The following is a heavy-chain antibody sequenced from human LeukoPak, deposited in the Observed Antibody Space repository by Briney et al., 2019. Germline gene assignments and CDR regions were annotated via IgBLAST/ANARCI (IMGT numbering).Heavy chain of an antibody. V-gene: IGHV4-4*07. D-gene: IGHD4-17*01. CDR1: GGSISSYY. J-gene: IGHJ3*02. CDR2: IYIGGST. Sequence: SETLSLTCTVSGGSISSYYWSWIRQPAGKGLEWIGRIYIGGSTKYNPSLKSRVTMSVDTSKNQFSLKLSSVTAADTAVYYCARRGVTVTTVQGAFDIWGQGTMVTVSS. CDR3: ARRGVTVTTVQGAFDI.